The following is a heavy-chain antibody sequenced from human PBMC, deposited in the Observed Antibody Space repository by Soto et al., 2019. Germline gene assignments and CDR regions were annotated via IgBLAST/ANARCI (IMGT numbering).Heavy chain of an antibody. CDR1: GGTFSSYA. CDR3: ARSQGRSTGLKIYSYYYNGTAV. V-gene: IGHV1-69*01. J-gene: IGHJ6*02. Sequence: QVQLVQSGAEVKKPGSSVKVSCKASGGTFSSYAISWVRQAPGQGLEWMGGIIPIPGTANYAQKFQGRVTITADESTSTAYREQGSLRSEDTAVYYSARSQGRSTGLKIYSYYYNGTAVWGQGPTATV. CDR2: IIPIPGTA. D-gene: IGHD2-2*01.